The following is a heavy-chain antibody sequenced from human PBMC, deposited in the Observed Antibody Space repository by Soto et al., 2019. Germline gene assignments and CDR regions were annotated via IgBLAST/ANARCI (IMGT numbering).Heavy chain of an antibody. Sequence: SQTLSLTCAISGDSVSSNNAAWNWIRQSPSRGLEWLGRTYYRSKWYNDYAVSVKSRIIINPDTPKNQFSLQVNSVTFEDTAVYYCERATPHYWGKFDYWGQGILVTVSS. D-gene: IGHD7-27*01. CDR2: TYYRSKWYN. J-gene: IGHJ4*02. V-gene: IGHV6-1*01. CDR1: GDSVSSNNAA. CDR3: ERATPHYWGKFDY.